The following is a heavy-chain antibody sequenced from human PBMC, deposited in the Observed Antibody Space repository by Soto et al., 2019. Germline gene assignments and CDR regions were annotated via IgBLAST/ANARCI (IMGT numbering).Heavy chain of an antibody. CDR2: IRKKTNSYTT. D-gene: IGHD4-17*01. J-gene: IGHJ4*02. Sequence: EVQLVESGGGLVQPGGSLRLSCAASGLTFSDRYMDWVRQAPGKGLEWVGRIRKKTNSYTTEYAASVKGRFIISRDDSTNSLYLEMRSLKTENTAVYYCTTVTTVDYYFVNWGQGTLVIVSS. V-gene: IGHV3-72*01. CDR3: TTVTTVDYYFVN. CDR1: GLTFSDRY.